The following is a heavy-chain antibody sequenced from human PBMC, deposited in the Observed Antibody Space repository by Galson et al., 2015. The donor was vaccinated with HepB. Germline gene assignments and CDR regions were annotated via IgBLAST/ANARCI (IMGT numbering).Heavy chain of an antibody. J-gene: IGHJ4*02. CDR2: ISANGGSR. CDR3: ARGGVLWSAPGTRLGY. D-gene: IGHD6-13*01. V-gene: IGHV3-23*01. CDR1: GFTFGSTA. Sequence: SLRLSCAASGFTFGSTAMTWVRQAPGKGLEWVSGISANGGSRFYAESVKGRFTISRDNSKNTLSFQMNSLRAEDTAVYYCARGGVLWSAPGTRLGYWGQGTLVTVSS.